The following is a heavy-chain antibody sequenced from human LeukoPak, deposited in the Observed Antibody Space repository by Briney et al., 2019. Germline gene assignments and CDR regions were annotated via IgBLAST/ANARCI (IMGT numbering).Heavy chain of an antibody. CDR1: GFTFDDYA. D-gene: IGHD4-17*01. Sequence: GGSLRLSCAASGFTFDDYAMHWVRQAPGKGLEWVSLISWDGGSTYYADSVKGRFTISRDNSKNSLYLQMNSLRAEDTALYYCAKDMRPRLTYGDYGNYFDYWGQGTRVTVSS. CDR3: AKDMRPRLTYGDYGNYFDY. CDR2: ISWDGGST. V-gene: IGHV3-43D*03. J-gene: IGHJ4*02.